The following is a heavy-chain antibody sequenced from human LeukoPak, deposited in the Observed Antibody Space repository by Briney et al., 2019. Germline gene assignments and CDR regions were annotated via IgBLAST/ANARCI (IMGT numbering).Heavy chain of an antibody. D-gene: IGHD1-26*01. CDR2: IYYSGST. V-gene: IGHV4-59*08. CDR3: ARGGLVEWETQIDY. Sequence: PSETLSLTCTVSGGSISSYYWSWIRQPPGKGLEWIGYIYYSGSTNYNPSLKSRVTISVDTSKNQFSLKLSSVTAADTAVYYCARGGLVEWETQIDYWGQGTLVTVSS. CDR1: GGSISSYY. J-gene: IGHJ4*02.